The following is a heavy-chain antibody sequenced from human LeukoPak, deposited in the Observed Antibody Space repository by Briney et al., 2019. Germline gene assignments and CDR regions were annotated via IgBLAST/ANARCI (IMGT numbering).Heavy chain of an antibody. D-gene: IGHD3/OR15-3a*01. CDR2: ISSSGSTI. J-gene: IGHJ4*02. CDR3: ARDDSWTGTTANFDY. CDR1: GFTFSDYY. V-gene: IGHV3-11*01. Sequence: PGGSLRLSCAASGFTFSDYYMSWIRQAPGKGLEWVSYISSSGSTIYYADSVKGRFTFSRDNAKNSLYLQMNSLRAEDTAVYYCARDDSWTGTTANFDYWGQGTLVTVSS.